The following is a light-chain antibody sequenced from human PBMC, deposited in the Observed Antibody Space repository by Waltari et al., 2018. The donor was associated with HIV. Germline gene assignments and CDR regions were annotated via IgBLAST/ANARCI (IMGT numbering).Light chain of an antibody. CDR2: GKN. CDR3: NSRDSSGNHNV. Sequence: SSELTQDPAVSVALGQTVRITCQGDSLRSYYASWYQQKPGQAPVLVIYGKNNRPSGIPDRFSGSISGNTASLTITGAQAEDEADYYCNSRDSSGNHNVFGTGTKVTVL. V-gene: IGLV3-19*01. CDR1: SLRSYY. J-gene: IGLJ1*01.